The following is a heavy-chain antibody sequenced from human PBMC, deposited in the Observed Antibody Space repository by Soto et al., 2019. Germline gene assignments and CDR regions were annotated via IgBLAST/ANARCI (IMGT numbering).Heavy chain of an antibody. V-gene: IGHV1-69*02. CDR2: IIPILGIA. Sequence: QVQLVQSGAEVKKPGSSGKVSCKASGGTFSSYTIRWVRQAPGQGLEWMGRIIPILGIANYAQKFQGRVTITADKSTSTAYMELSSLRAEDTAVYYCARAGIAVAGVSFDIWGQGTMVTVSS. CDR1: GGTFSSYT. CDR3: ARAGIAVAGVSFDI. J-gene: IGHJ3*02. D-gene: IGHD6-19*01.